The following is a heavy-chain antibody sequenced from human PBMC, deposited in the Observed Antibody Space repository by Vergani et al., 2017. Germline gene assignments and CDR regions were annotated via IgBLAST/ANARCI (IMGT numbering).Heavy chain of an antibody. J-gene: IGHJ4*02. Sequence: EVQLVESGGGLVKPGGSLRLSCAASGFTFSSYSMNWVRQAPGKGLEWVSSISSSSSYIYYADSVKGRFTISRDNAKNSLYLQMNSLRAEDTAVYYCARDRITMVRGVIDYWGQGTLVTVSS. CDR1: GFTFSSYS. D-gene: IGHD3-10*01. CDR3: ARDRITMVRGVIDY. CDR2: ISSSSSYI. V-gene: IGHV3-21*01.